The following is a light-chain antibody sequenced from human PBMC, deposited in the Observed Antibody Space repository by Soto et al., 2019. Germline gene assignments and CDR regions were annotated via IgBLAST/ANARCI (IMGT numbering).Light chain of an antibody. Sequence: EIVLTQSPRTLSLSPGERATLSCRANQIVSSSYLAWYQQKPGQAPRLLIYGASSRATGIPDRFSGSGSGTDFTLTISRLEPEDFAVYYCQQYGSSPYTFGQGTKVEIK. CDR1: QIVSSSY. CDR3: QQYGSSPYT. J-gene: IGKJ2*01. V-gene: IGKV3-20*01. CDR2: GAS.